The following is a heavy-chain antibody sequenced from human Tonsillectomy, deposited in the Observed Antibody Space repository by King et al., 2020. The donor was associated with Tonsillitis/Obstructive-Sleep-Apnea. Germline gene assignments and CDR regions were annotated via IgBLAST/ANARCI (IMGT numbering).Heavy chain of an antibody. CDR1: GFTFXSYA. J-gene: IGHJ3*02. V-gene: IGHV3-64*01. D-gene: IGHD2-15*01. CDR3: ASLVVAATPHDAFDI. Sequence: VQLVQSGGGLXQPXGSLXLSXAASGFTFXSYAXXWVRXXXGXGLXXVXXXXXXGXXXYXXXXXXXXFTISRDXXKNTLYLQMXGLRAEDMAVYYCASLVVAATPHDAFDIWGQGTMVTVSS. CDR2: XXXXGXXX.